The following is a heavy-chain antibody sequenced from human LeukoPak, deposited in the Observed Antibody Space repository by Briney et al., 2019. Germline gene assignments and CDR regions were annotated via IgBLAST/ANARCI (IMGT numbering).Heavy chain of an antibody. D-gene: IGHD1-26*01. J-gene: IGHJ4*02. CDR2: ISDDGSQI. CDR3: ARGRSHKFPGSREKGF. V-gene: IGHV3-30*04. Sequence: GGSLRLSCAGSGFSFSSFTMHWVRQAPGAGLEWVALISDDGSQIYYADSVKGRFTLSSDHSKNTLYLQMNSLRPEDTAVYYCARGRSHKFPGSREKGFWGQGTLVTVSS. CDR1: GFSFSSFT.